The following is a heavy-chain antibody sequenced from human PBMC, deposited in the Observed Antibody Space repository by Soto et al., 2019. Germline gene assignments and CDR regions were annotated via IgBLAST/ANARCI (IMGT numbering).Heavy chain of an antibody. Sequence: SVKVSCKASGYTFTSYYMHWVRQAPGQGLEWMGIINPSGGSTSYAQKFQGRVTMTRDTSTSTVYMELSSLRSEDTAVYYCARDGYYYDSSGYYRPLDYWGQGTLVTVSS. V-gene: IGHV1-46*01. CDR1: GYTFTSYY. CDR3: ARDGYYYDSSGYYRPLDY. J-gene: IGHJ4*02. CDR2: INPSGGST. D-gene: IGHD3-22*01.